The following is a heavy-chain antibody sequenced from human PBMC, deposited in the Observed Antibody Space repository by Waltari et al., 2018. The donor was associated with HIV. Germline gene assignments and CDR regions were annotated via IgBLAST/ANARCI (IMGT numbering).Heavy chain of an antibody. CDR1: GGSFSCYY. V-gene: IGHV4-34*01. CDR2: INHSGST. J-gene: IGHJ4*02. Sequence: QVQLQQWGAGLLKPSETLSLTCGVDGGSFSCYYWTWIRQPPGKGLEWIGEINHSGSTNYNPSLKSRVTISVDTSKNQFSLKLSSVTAADTAVYYCARGRVDRSFDYWGQGTLVTVSS. D-gene: IGHD5-12*01. CDR3: ARGRVDRSFDY.